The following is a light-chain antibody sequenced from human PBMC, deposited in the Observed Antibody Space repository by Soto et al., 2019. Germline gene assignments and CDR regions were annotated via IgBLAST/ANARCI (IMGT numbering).Light chain of an antibody. V-gene: IGLV2-14*02. CDR2: EGS. CDR1: SSDVGSYNL. J-gene: IGLJ1*01. Sequence: QSALTQPASVSGFPGQSITISCTGTSSDVGSYNLVSWYQQHPGKAPKLMIYEGSKRPSGVSNRFSGSKSGNTASLTISGPQAEDEADYYCSSYASSTTPYVFGTGTKVTVL. CDR3: SSYASSTTPYV.